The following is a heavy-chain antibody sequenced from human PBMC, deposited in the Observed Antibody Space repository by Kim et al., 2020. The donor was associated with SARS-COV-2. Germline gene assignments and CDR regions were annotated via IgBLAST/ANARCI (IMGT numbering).Heavy chain of an antibody. CDR3: ARTINYYYDISGPGYFDH. Sequence: SVKVSCKASGDTFSTYAITWVRQAPGQGLEWMGGIIPISGTANSAQKFLGRVTITADKSTSTAYMELSSLRSEDTAVYYCARTINYYYDISGPGYFDHWGQGTPVTVSS. D-gene: IGHD3-22*01. CDR2: IIPISGTA. CDR1: GDTFSTYA. V-gene: IGHV1-69*06. J-gene: IGHJ4*02.